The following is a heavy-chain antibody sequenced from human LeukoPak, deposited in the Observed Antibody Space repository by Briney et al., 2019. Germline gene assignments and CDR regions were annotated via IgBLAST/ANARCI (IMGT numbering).Heavy chain of an antibody. CDR2: IIPIFGTA. V-gene: IGHV1-69*05. CDR3: AAVVGALVEDAFDI. CDR1: GGTFSSYA. Sequence: ASVKVSCKASGGTFSSYAISWVRQAPGQGLEWMGGIIPIFGTANYAQKFQGRVTITTDESTSTAYMELSSLRSEDTAVYYCAAVVGALVEDAFDIWGQGTMVTVSS. J-gene: IGHJ3*02. D-gene: IGHD1-26*01.